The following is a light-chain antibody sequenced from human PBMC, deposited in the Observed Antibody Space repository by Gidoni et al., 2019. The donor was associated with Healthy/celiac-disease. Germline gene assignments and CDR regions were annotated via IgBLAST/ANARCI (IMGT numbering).Light chain of an antibody. V-gene: IGKV3-20*01. CDR2: GAS. CDR3: QQYGSSRYT. J-gene: IGKJ2*01. CDR1: QSVSSSY. Sequence: IVLTPSTGTLSLSPGERATLSRRASQSVSSSYLAWYQQKPGQAPRLPIYGASSRATGIPDRFSGSGSGTDFTLTISRLEPEDFAVYYCQQYGSSRYTFGQGTKLEIK.